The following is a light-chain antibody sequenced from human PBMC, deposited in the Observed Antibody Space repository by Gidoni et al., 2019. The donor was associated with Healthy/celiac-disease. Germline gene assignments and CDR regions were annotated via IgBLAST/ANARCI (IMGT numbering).Light chain of an antibody. CDR2: AAS. Sequence: DIQMTQSPSSLSASVGDRVTITCRASQSISSYLNWYQQKPGKAPKLLIYAASSLQSGVPSRFSGRGSVTDFTLTISSLQPEDFATYYCQQSYSTPTFGQGTKVEIK. J-gene: IGKJ1*01. CDR3: QQSYSTPT. V-gene: IGKV1-39*01. CDR1: QSISSY.